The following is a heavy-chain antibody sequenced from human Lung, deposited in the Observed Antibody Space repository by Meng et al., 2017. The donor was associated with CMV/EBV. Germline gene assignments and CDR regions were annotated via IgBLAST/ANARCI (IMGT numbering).Heavy chain of an antibody. Sequence: ASXXVSXKASGYTFTGYYMHWVRQAPGQGLEWMGWINPNSGGTNYAQKFQGRVTMTRDTYISTDYMELSRLRSDDTAVYYCARDRLRFLEWSYGMDVWGQGTTVTVSS. D-gene: IGHD3-3*01. J-gene: IGHJ6*02. V-gene: IGHV1-2*02. CDR1: GYTFTGYY. CDR3: ARDRLRFLEWSYGMDV. CDR2: INPNSGGT.